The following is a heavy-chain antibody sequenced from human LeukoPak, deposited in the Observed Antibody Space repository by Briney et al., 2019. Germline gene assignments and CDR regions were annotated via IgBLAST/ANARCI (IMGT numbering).Heavy chain of an antibody. CDR1: GFTFSGAD. Sequence: QPGGSLRLSCATSGFTFSGADMHWVRQVSGKGLEWVGRIRSKGNKYATEYAASVKGRFTISRDDSKNRAYLQMNSLKTEDTAVYYCIHYGSGSYSTDYWGQGTQVTVST. CDR3: IHYGSGSYSTDY. CDR2: IRSKGNKYAT. J-gene: IGHJ4*02. V-gene: IGHV3-73*01. D-gene: IGHD3-10*01.